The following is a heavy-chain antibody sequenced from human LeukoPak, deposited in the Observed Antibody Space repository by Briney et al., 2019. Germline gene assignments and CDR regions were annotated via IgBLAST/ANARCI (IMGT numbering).Heavy chain of an antibody. J-gene: IGHJ5*02. D-gene: IGHD6-19*01. V-gene: IGHV7-4-1*02. CDR2: INTNTGNP. Sequence: GASVKVSCKAFGGSFNNYAISWVRQAPGQGLEWMGWINTNTGNPTYAQGFTGRFVFSLDTSVSTAYLQISSLKAEDTAVYYCARDWTRSSGRSSGGFDPWGQGTLVTVSS. CDR1: GGSFNNYA. CDR3: ARDWTRSSGRSSGGFDP.